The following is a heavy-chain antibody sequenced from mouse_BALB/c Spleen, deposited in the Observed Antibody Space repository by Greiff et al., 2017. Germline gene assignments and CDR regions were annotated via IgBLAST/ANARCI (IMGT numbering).Heavy chain of an antibody. CDR3: ARSGDYYGSSYAWFAY. V-gene: IGHV3-2*02. CDR2: ISYSGST. J-gene: IGHJ3*01. CDR1: GYSITSDYA. D-gene: IGHD1-1*01. Sequence: DVQLVESGPGLVKPSQSLSLTCTVTGYSITSDYAWNWIRQFPGNKLEWMGYISYSGSTSYNPSLKSRISITRDTSKNQFFLQLNSVTTEDTATYYCARSGDYYGSSYAWFAYWGQGTLVTVSA.